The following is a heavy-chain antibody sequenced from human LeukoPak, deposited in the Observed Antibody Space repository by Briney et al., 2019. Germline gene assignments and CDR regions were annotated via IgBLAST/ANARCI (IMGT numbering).Heavy chain of an antibody. J-gene: IGHJ4*02. Sequence: SETLSLTCAVYGGSFSGYYWSWIRQPPGEGLEWIGEINHSGSTNYNPSLKSRVTISVDTSKNQFSLKLSSVSAADTAVYYCARYRGSSGWSWWGQGTLVTVSS. CDR1: GGSFSGYY. CDR2: INHSGST. V-gene: IGHV4-34*01. D-gene: IGHD6-19*01. CDR3: ARYRGSSGWSW.